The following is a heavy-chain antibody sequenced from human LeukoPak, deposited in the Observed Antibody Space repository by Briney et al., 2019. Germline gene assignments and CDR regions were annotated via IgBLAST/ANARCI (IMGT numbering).Heavy chain of an antibody. CDR2: INHSGST. J-gene: IGHJ5*02. Sequence: SETLSLTCAVYGGSFSGYYWSWIRQPPGKGLEWIGEINHSGSTNYNPSLKSRVTISVDTSKNQFSLKLNSVTAADTAVYYCARGRRDIVVVPAAIWRRRGFDPWGQGTLVTVSS. CDR3: ARGRRDIVVVPAAIWRRRGFDP. D-gene: IGHD2-2*02. V-gene: IGHV4-34*01. CDR1: GGSFSGYY.